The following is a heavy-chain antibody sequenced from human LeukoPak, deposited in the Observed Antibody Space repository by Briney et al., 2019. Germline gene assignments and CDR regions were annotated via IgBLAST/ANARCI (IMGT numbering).Heavy chain of an antibody. J-gene: IGHJ1*01. CDR2: INGGNGDA. Sequence: ASVKVSCKTSGYTFTDYGMHWVRQAPGQRLEWMGWINGGNGDAKYSQNFQGRVTIIRDTSASTAYMELSSLRSEDTAVYYCARVPLHDSSGHYYPHWGQGTLVIVSS. CDR1: GYTFTDYG. CDR3: ARVPLHDSSGHYYPH. V-gene: IGHV1-3*01. D-gene: IGHD3-22*01.